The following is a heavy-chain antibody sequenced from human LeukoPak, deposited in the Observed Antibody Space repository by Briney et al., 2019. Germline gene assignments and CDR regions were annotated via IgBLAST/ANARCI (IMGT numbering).Heavy chain of an antibody. V-gene: IGHV4-30-4*07. CDR1: GGSISSGSYS. CDR2: MFYTGNT. CDR3: ARGAGSTISNDAFDM. Sequence: SQTLSLTCAVSGGSISSGSYSWSWIRQPPGKGLEWIGYMFYTGNTYYNPSLKSRVTISVDTSKNQFSLKLSSVTAADAAVYYCARGAGSTISNDAFDMWGQGTMVSVSS. D-gene: IGHD5-24*01. J-gene: IGHJ3*02.